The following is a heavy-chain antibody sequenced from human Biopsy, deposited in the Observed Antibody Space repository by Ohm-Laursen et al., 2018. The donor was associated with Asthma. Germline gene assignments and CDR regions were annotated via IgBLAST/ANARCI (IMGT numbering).Heavy chain of an antibody. CDR1: GFSFNSYG. J-gene: IGHJ3*02. CDR3: VRDGTDDAFDI. Sequence: SLRLSCAASGFSFNSYGMHWVRQAPGKGLEWVAVMSFDGRQTYYADSVKGRFTISRDNSKNTLYLQMNSLREEDTAAYYCVRDGTDDAFDIWGQGTVVSVSS. V-gene: IGHV3-33*05. CDR2: MSFDGRQT. D-gene: IGHD1-1*01.